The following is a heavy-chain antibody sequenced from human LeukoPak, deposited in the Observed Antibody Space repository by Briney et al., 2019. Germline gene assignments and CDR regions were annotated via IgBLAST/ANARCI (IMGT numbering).Heavy chain of an antibody. D-gene: IGHD2-15*01. CDR1: GFTFSSYG. V-gene: IGHV3-30*18. CDR3: AKRMRYCSGGSCYSVPMDY. Sequence: GGSLRLSCAASGFTFSSYGMHWVRQAPGKGLEWVAVISYDGSNKYYADSVKGRFTISRDNSKNTLYLQMNSLRAEDTAVYYCAKRMRYCSGGSCYSVPMDYWGQGTLVTVSS. J-gene: IGHJ4*02. CDR2: ISYDGSNK.